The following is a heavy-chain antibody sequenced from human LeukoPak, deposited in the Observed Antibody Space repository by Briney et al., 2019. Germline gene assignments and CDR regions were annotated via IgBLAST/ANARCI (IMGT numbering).Heavy chain of an antibody. J-gene: IGHJ4*02. V-gene: IGHV4-39*01. D-gene: IGHD3-3*01. CDR1: GGSISSSSYY. Sequence: PSETLSLTCTVSGGSISSSSYYWGWSRQPPGKGLEWIGGIYYSGSTYYNPSLKSRVTISVDTSKNQFSLKLSSVTAADTAVYYCARHSRPLEITIFSYWGQGTLVTVSS. CDR3: ARHSRPLEITIFSY. CDR2: IYYSGST.